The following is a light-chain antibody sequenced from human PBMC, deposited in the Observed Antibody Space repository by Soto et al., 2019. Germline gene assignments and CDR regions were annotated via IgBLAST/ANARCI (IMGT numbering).Light chain of an antibody. V-gene: IGKV1-5*03. CDR1: QTISSW. J-gene: IGKJ1*01. Sequence: DIQMTQYPSTLSGSVGDRVTITCRASQTISSWLAWYQQKPGKAPKLLSYKASTLKSGVPSRFSGSGSGTEFTLTIISLQPDDVATYSCQHYNSYSEACGQGTKVELK. CDR3: QHYNSYSEA. CDR2: KAS.